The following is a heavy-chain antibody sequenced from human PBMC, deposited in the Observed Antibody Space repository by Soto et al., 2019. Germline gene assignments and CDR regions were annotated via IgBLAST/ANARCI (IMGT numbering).Heavy chain of an antibody. CDR1: GGSFSGYY. CDR3: ARGPRLGGYYGSGSMPLDY. J-gene: IGHJ4*02. V-gene: IGHV4-34*01. Sequence: QVQLQQWGAGLLKPSETLSLTCAVYGGSFSGYYWSWIRQPPGKGLEWIGEINHSGSTNYNPSLKRRVTISVDTSKNQFSLKLSSVTAADTAVYYCARGPRLGGYYGSGSMPLDYWGQGTLVTVSS. D-gene: IGHD3-10*01. CDR2: INHSGST.